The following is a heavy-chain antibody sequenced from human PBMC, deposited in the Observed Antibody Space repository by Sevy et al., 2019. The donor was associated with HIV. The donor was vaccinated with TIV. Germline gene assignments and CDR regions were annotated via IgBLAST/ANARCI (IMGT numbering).Heavy chain of an antibody. CDR2: ISGSGGST. CDR3: ATLKYPAAGYYYYYGMDV. V-gene: IGHV3-23*01. CDR1: GFTFSSYA. D-gene: IGHD2-15*01. Sequence: GGSLRLSCAASGFTFSSYAMSWVRQAPGKGLEWVSAISGSGGSTYYADSVKGRFTISRDNSKNTLYLQMNSLRAEDTAVYYCATLKYPAAGYYYYYGMDVWGQGTTVTVSS. J-gene: IGHJ6*02.